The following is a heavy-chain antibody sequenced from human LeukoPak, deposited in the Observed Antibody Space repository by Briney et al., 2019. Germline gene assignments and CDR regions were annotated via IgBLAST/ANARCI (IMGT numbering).Heavy chain of an antibody. D-gene: IGHD1-7*01. CDR2: IWSDGSHK. V-gene: IGHV3-33*08. Sequence: PGTSLRLSCAASGFIFTTYGFHWVRQAPGKGLEWVAVIWSDGSHKFYTDSVKGRFTISRDNSENTLYLQMSSLRVEDTAVYYCTRGQTTYYDYWGQGTLVTASS. J-gene: IGHJ4*02. CDR3: TRGQTTYYDY. CDR1: GFIFTTYG.